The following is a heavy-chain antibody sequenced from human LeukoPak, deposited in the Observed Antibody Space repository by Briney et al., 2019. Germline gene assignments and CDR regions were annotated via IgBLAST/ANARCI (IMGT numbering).Heavy chain of an antibody. Sequence: TGGSLRLSCAASGFTFSTYSMNWVRQAPGKGLEWVSYISAGSSTIYYADSVRGRFTISRDNAKNSLYLQMNSLRDEDTAVYYCARDNPIGFGQLSARDYWGQGTLVTVSS. V-gene: IGHV3-48*02. CDR2: ISAGSSTI. D-gene: IGHD3-10*01. J-gene: IGHJ4*02. CDR3: ARDNPIGFGQLSARDY. CDR1: GFTFSTYS.